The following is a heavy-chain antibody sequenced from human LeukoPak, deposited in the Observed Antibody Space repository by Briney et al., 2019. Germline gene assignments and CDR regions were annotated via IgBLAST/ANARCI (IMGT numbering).Heavy chain of an antibody. CDR1: GGSISSSSYY. CDR3: ARLSGSYSGY. V-gene: IGHV4-39*01. J-gene: IGHJ4*02. CDR2: IYYSGST. Sequence: SETLSLTCTVSGGSISSSSYYWGWIRQPPGKGLEWIGSIYYSGSTYYNPSLKSRVTLSVDTSKNQFSLKLSSVTAADTAVYYCARLSGSYSGYWGQGTLVTVSS. D-gene: IGHD1-26*01.